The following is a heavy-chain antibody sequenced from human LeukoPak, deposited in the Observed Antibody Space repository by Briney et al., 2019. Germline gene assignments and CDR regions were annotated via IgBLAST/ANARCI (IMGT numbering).Heavy chain of an antibody. CDR1: GFTFSSYE. J-gene: IGHJ4*02. CDR3: ARDMYCGGGSCYSFDY. V-gene: IGHV3-74*01. CDR2: IYSDGSSA. Sequence: PGGSLRLSCAASGFTFSSYEMNWVRQAPGKGLVWVSRIYSDGSSATYADSVKGRFTISRDNAKNTLFLQMNSLRAEDTAVYFCARDMYCGGGSCYSFDYWGQGTLVTVSS. D-gene: IGHD2-15*01.